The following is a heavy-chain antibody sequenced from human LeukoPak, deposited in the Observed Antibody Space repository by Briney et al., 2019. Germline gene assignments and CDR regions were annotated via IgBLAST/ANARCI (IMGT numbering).Heavy chain of an antibody. D-gene: IGHD3-22*01. CDR1: GGSISSGSYY. J-gene: IGHJ3*02. CDR3: ARDFTYDYDTSGNDAFDI. CDR2: IHTSGST. V-gene: IGHV4-61*02. Sequence: SETLSLTCTVSGGSISSGSYYWSWIRQPAGKGLEWIGRIHTSGSTNYSPSRKTRVTISIDTFKNQFSLKLSSVTAAETAVYYCARDFTYDYDTSGNDAFDIWGQGTMVTVSS.